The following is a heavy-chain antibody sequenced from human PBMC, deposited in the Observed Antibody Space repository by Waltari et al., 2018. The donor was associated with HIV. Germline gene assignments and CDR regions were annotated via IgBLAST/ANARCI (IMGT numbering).Heavy chain of an antibody. CDR3: ARPAGGRGGGSNFDY. J-gene: IGHJ4*02. CDR2: TFYPPSN. V-gene: IGHV4-39*01. Sequence: QLQLQESGPGLVKPSESLSLTCTVSGDSISNNNYYWGWFRQPPGKAREWIGNTFYPPSNYYNPSGESRATMAIDMSRDQMFLKLTSVTAADTAVYYGARPAGGRGGGSNFDYWGQGLLVTVSS. D-gene: IGHD3-16*01. CDR1: GDSISNNNYY.